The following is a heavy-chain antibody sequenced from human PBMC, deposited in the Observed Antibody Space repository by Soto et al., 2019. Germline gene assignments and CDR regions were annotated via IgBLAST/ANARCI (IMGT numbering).Heavy chain of an antibody. CDR2: ISYDGRNG. D-gene: IGHD3-3*01. CDR1: GFPSGIFP. J-gene: IGHJ5*02. CDR3: ARGRFSTTYYAGFDP. V-gene: IGHV3-30*04. Sequence: GGSLNLAFQALGFPSGIFPIHWFGRVPGKGLEWVAVISYDGRNGYYADSVKGRFTISRDNSKNTLFLQMNSLRVEDTAVYYCARGRFSTTYYAGFDPWGQGTLVTVSS.